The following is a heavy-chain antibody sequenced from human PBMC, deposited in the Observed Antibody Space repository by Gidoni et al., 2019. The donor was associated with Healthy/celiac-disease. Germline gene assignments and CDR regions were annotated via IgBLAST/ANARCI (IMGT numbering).Heavy chain of an antibody. CDR3: AKDIRYYDSSGYYDY. D-gene: IGHD3-22*01. V-gene: IGHV3-9*01. CDR1: GFTLDDYA. J-gene: IGHJ4*02. Sequence: EVQLVESGGGLVQPGRSLRLSCAASGFTLDDYAMHWVRPAPGKGLEWVSGISWNSGSIGYADSVKGRFTISRDNAKNSLYLQMNSLRAEDTALYYCAKDIRYYDSSGYYDYWGQGTLVTVSS. CDR2: ISWNSGSI.